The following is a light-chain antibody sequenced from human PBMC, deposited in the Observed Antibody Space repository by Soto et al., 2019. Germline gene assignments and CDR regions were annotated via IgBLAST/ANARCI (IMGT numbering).Light chain of an antibody. V-gene: IGKV3-20*01. CDR2: GAS. J-gene: IGKJ5*01. CDR1: QRVDDSH. CDR3: MQALQTPT. Sequence: EIVLTQSPGTLSLSPGERATLSCRASQRVDDSHLAWYQQTPGQAPRLLIYGASTRATGIPVRFSGSGSGTDFTLKISRVEAEDVGVYYCMQALQTPTFGQGTRLEIK.